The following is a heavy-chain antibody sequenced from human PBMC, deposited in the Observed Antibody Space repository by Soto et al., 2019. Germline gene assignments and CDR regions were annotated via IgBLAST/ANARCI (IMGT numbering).Heavy chain of an antibody. CDR3: AREGFIATGKKADAFDI. J-gene: IGHJ3*02. Sequence: QVQLVESGGGVVQPGRSLRLSCAASGFTFSSYGMHWVSQAPGKGLEWVAVISYDGSNKYYADSVKGRFTISRDNSKNTLYLQMNSLRAEDTAVYYCAREGFIATGKKADAFDIWGQGTMVTVSS. CDR1: GFTFSSYG. V-gene: IGHV3-30*03. D-gene: IGHD1-1*01. CDR2: ISYDGSNK.